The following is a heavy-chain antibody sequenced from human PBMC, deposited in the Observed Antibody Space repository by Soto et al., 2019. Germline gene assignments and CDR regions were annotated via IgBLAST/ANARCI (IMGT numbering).Heavy chain of an antibody. CDR3: ARQTYESDTGTNFRYCFDS. D-gene: IGHD2-8*01. V-gene: IGHV5-10-1*01. J-gene: IGHJ4*02. CDR2: IDPSDSHT. CDR1: GDSFAGYW. Sequence: GEPLKISCKGSGDSFAGYWINLLRQNPWKGLEWIGGIDPSDSHTYYSPSFRGHGNISATKSSTTVFLQWRSLRASDTPMYYCARQTYESDTGTNFRYCFDSWGQGTTVTVSS.